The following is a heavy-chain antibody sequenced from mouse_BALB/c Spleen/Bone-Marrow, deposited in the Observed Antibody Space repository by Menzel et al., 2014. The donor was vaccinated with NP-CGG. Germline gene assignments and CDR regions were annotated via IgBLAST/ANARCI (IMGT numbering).Heavy chain of an antibody. CDR2: IYPGDSDT. CDR3: ARGGISVDY. Sequence: VMLVESGAELVRPGSSVKISCKASGYAFSSYWMNWVKQRPGQGLEGIGQIYPGDSDTDYNGKFKGKATLTADKPSNTAYMQLTSLTSEDSAVYFCARGGISVDYWGQGTTLTVSS. V-gene: IGHV1-80*01. J-gene: IGHJ2*01. CDR1: GYAFSSYW.